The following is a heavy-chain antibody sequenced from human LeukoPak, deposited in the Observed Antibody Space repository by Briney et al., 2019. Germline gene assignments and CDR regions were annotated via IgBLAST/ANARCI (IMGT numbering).Heavy chain of an antibody. J-gene: IGHJ4*02. CDR3: AKDLAQGGYDSSGYSDY. Sequence: GGSLRLSCAASGFTFSSYAMSWVRQAPGKGLEWVSAISGSGGSTYYADSVKGRFTISRDNSKNTLYLQMNSLRAEDTAVYYCAKDLAQGGYDSSGYSDYWGQGTLVTVSS. V-gene: IGHV3-23*01. CDR2: ISGSGGST. CDR1: GFTFSSYA. D-gene: IGHD3-22*01.